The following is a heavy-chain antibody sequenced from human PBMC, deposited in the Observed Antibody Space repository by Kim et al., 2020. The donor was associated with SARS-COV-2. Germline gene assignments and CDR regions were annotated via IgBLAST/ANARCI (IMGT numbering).Heavy chain of an antibody. D-gene: IGHD3-10*01. V-gene: IGHV4-59*13. J-gene: IGHJ6*02. CDR1: GGSISSYY. CDR3: ARERSHGSGSLHLDV. Sequence: SETLSLTCTVSGGSISSYYWSWIRQPPGKGLEWIGYIYYSGSTNYNPSLKSRVTISVDTSKNQFSLKLSSVTAADTAVYYCARERSHGSGSLHLDVWGQGTTVTVSS. CDR2: IYYSGST.